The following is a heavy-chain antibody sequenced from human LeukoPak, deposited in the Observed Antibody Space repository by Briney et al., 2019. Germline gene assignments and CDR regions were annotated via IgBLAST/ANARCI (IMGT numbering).Heavy chain of an antibody. Sequence: GRSLRLSCAASGFTFSSYGMHWVRQAPGKGLEWVSLIWYDGSNKYYADSVKGRFTISRDNSKNTLNLQMNSLRAEDTALYYCARDRAMVVGSSWYYDYWGQGTLVTVSP. CDR2: IWYDGSNK. V-gene: IGHV3-33*01. J-gene: IGHJ4*02. CDR3: ARDRAMVVGSSWYYDY. D-gene: IGHD5-18*01. CDR1: GFTFSSYG.